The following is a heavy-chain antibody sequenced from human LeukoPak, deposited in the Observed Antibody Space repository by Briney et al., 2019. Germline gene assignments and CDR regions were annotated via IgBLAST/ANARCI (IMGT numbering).Heavy chain of an antibody. V-gene: IGHV4-39*01. CDR3: ARGFSYYYDSSGPFDY. CDR2: IYYSGST. CDR1: GGSISSSSYY. Sequence: PSETLSLTCTVSGGSISSSSYYWGWIRQPPGKGLEWIGSIYYSGSTYYNPSLKSRVTISVDTSKNQFSLKLSSVTAADTAVYYCARGFSYYYDSSGPFDYWGQGTLVTVSS. D-gene: IGHD3-22*01. J-gene: IGHJ4*02.